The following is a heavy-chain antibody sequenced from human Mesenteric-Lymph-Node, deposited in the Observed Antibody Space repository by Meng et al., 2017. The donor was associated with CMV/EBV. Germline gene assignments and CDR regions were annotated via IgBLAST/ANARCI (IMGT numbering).Heavy chain of an antibody. J-gene: IGHJ4*02. CDR3: ARTYGSGSYYLDY. CDR1: GGSFSGYY. V-gene: IGHV4-34*01. D-gene: IGHD3-10*01. CDR2: INHSGST. Sequence: CAVYGGSFSGYYWSWIRQPPGKGLGWIGEINHSGSTNYNPSLKSRVTISVDTSKNQFSLKLSSVTAADTAVYYCARTYGSGSYYLDYWGQGTLVTVSS.